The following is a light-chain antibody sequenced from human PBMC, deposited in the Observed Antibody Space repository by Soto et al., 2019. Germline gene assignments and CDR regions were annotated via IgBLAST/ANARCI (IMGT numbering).Light chain of an antibody. J-gene: IGKJ3*01. CDR2: WAS. Sequence: DIVMTQSPDSLAVSLGESSTINCKSSQSVLYSSNNKNYLAWYQQKPGQPPKLLIYWASTRDSGVPDRFSGSGSGTDFTLTISSLQAEDVAVYYCQQYYSTLFTFGPGTKVDIK. CDR3: QQYYSTLFT. CDR1: QSVLYSSNNKNY. V-gene: IGKV4-1*01.